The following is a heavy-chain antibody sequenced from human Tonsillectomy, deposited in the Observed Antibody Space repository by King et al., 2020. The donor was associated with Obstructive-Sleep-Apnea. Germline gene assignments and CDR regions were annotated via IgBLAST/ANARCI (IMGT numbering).Heavy chain of an antibody. Sequence: QLQESGPGRVKPSETLSLTCTVSGGSISSSSYYWGWVRQPPEMGLEWIGTIYYSGTTYDNPSLNSRVTISIDTSKNQFSLKLSSVTAADTALYYCARHIYCSVGRCYIDYWGQGTLVTVSS. CDR2: IYYSGTT. J-gene: IGHJ4*03. CDR1: GGSISSSSYY. CDR3: ARHIYCSVGRCYIDY. V-gene: IGHV4-39*01. D-gene: IGHD2-15*01.